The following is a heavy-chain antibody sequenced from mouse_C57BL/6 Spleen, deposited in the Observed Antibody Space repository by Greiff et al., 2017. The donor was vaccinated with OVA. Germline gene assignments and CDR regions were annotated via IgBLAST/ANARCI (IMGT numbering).Heavy chain of an antibody. Sequence: QVQLQQPGAELVMPGASVKLSCKASGYTFTSYWMHWVKQRPGQGLEWIGEIDPSDSYTNYNQKFKGKSTLTVDKSSSTAYMQLSSLASEDSAVYYCARFTTVVSMDYWGQGTSVTVSS. D-gene: IGHD1-1*01. J-gene: IGHJ4*01. V-gene: IGHV1-69*01. CDR2: IDPSDSYT. CDR3: ARFTTVVSMDY. CDR1: GYTFTSYW.